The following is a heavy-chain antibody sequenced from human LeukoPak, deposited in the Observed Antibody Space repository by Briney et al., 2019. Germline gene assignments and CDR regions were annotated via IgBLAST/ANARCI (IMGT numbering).Heavy chain of an antibody. CDR1: GYTFTSYY. V-gene: IGHV1-46*01. D-gene: IGHD1-1*01. CDR3: ARDGRQAVKLGY. CDR2: INPSGGST. Sequence: ASVTVSCKASGYTFTSYYMHWVRQAPGQGLEWMGIINPSGGSTSYAQKFQGRVTMTRDMSTSTVYMELSSLRSEDTAVYYCARDGRQAVKLGYWGQGTLVTVSS. J-gene: IGHJ4*02.